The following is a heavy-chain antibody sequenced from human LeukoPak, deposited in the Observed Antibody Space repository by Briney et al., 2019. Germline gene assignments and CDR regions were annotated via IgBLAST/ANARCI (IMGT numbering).Heavy chain of an antibody. J-gene: IGHJ3*02. V-gene: IGHV4-59*01. CDR1: GGSISSYY. D-gene: IGHD3-22*01. Sequence: SETLSLTCTVSGGSISSYYWSWIRQPPGKGLEWIGYIYYSGSINYNPSLKSRVTISVDTSKKRFSLKLSSVTAADTAVYYCARARNYYDSSDYYSEGDAFDIWGQGKMVTVSS. CDR2: IYYSGSI. CDR3: ARARNYYDSSDYYSEGDAFDI.